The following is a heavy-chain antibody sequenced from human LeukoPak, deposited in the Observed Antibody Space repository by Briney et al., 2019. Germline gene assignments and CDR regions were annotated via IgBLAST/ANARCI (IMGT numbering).Heavy chain of an antibody. CDR3: AREDGYHAHFDY. D-gene: IGHD5-18*01. CDR1: GLTVSSNY. J-gene: IGHJ4*02. V-gene: IGHV3-53*01. Sequence: GGSLRLSCAASGLTVSSNYMSWVRQAPGKGLEWVSVIYSGGSTYYADSVKGRFTISRDNSKNTLYLQMNSLRAEDTAVYYCAREDGYHAHFDYWGQGTLVTVSS. CDR2: IYSGGST.